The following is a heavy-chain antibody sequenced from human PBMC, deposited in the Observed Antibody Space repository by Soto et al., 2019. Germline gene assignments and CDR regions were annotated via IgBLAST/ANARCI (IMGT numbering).Heavy chain of an antibody. CDR2: ISWDDDK. V-gene: IGHV2-5*02. D-gene: IGHD6-6*01. J-gene: IGHJ4*02. CDR3: AHSMYSRSSFDC. CDR1: LFSGTTNDLG. Sequence: SGPTLVNLTQPLTLTCNFSLFSGTTNDLGVGGVRQPQVTALERLALISWDDDKRYSPSLKSKLTVPNATYKNQVVLTMTNLAPEEPATYYCAHSMYSRSSFDCWGQGPLVTVSS.